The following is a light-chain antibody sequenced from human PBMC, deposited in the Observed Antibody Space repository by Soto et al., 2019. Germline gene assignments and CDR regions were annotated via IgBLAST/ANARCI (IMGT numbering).Light chain of an antibody. CDR1: QSIGNS. CDR2: DAF. Sequence: TVLTQSPATLSLSPGERATLSCKASQSIGNSLGWFQQKPGHAHRLLIDDAFNRATGIPARFTGSGSGSDFTLTISSLEPEDFGVYYCRQRYNWPLTFGGGTKVEIK. J-gene: IGKJ4*01. V-gene: IGKV3-11*01. CDR3: RQRYNWPLT.